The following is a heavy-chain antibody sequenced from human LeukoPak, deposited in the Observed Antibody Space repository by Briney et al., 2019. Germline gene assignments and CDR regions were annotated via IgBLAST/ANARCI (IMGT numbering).Heavy chain of an antibody. V-gene: IGHV3-21*01. D-gene: IGHD6-13*01. CDR3: AREGAAAGLGY. CDR1: GFTFSSYG. CDR2: ISSSSSYI. Sequence: GGSLRLSCAASGFTFSSYGMNWVRQAPGKGLEWVSSISSSSSYIYYADSVKGRFTISRDNAKNSLYLQMNSLRAEDTAVYYCAREGAAAGLGYWGQGTLVTVSS. J-gene: IGHJ4*02.